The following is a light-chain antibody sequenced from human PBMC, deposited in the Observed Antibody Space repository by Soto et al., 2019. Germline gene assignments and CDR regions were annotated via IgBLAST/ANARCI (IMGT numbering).Light chain of an antibody. CDR2: DTS. J-gene: IGKJ1*01. Sequence: EIVLTQSPGTLSLSPGERATLSCRASQSVDSSFLAWYQHKPGQSPRLLLYDTSSRGAGIPDRFSASGSGTDFTLTISRLEPEDSALYYCHQYGRLPRTFGQGTQVEVK. CDR1: QSVDSSF. CDR3: HQYGRLPRT. V-gene: IGKV3-20*01.